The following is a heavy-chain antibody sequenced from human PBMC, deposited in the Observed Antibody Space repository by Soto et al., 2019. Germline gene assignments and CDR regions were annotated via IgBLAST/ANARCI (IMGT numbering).Heavy chain of an antibody. CDR1: GYTFTSYG. V-gene: IGHV1-18*01. Sequence: QVQLVQSGGEVKKPGASVKLSCTASGYTFTSYGISWVRQAPGQGLEWMGWISAYNGKTNYAQNVQGRVTMTTDTSTRTADMDLRSLRSDDTAVYYCARGGDVNYYHGMDVWGQETTVTVSS. CDR3: ARGGDVNYYHGMDV. D-gene: IGHD5-12*01. CDR2: ISAYNGKT. J-gene: IGHJ6*02.